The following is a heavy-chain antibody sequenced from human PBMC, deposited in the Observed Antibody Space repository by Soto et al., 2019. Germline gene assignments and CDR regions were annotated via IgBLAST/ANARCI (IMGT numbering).Heavy chain of an antibody. V-gene: IGHV3-23*01. Sequence: EVQLLESGGGLVQPGGSLRLSCAASGFTFSSYAMSWVRQAPGKGLEWVSGISGSGGSTYYADSVKGRFTISRDNSKNTLYLQMNSLRADDTAVYYCAKDEDYYDSRGYYYVGHYCMDGWGQGTTVTVAS. CDR2: ISGSGGST. D-gene: IGHD3-22*01. CDR1: GFTFSSYA. CDR3: AKDEDYYDSRGYYYVGHYCMDG. J-gene: IGHJ6*02.